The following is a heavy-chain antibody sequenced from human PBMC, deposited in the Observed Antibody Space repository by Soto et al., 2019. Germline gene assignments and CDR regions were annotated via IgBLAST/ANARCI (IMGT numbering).Heavy chain of an antibody. CDR2: ISYDGSNK. CDR3: AKSRIWLRGSGWYTFSY. V-gene: IGHV3-30*18. Sequence: QVQLVESGGGVVQPGRSLRLSCAASGFTFSSYGMHWVRQAPGKGLEWVAVISYDGSNKYYADSVKGRFTISRDNSKNTLYLQMNSLRAEDTAVYYCAKSRIWLRGSGWYTFSYWGQGTLVTVSS. CDR1: GFTFSSYG. D-gene: IGHD6-19*01. J-gene: IGHJ4*02.